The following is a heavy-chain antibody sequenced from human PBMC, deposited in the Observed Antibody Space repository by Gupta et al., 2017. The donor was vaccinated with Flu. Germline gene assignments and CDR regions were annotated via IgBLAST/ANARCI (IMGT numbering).Heavy chain of an antibody. Sequence: GRFTISRDNAENSLYLQMSSLRVEDTAVYYCARGRAMVDYWGQGTLVTVSS. CDR3: ARGRAMVDY. D-gene: IGHD5-18*01. V-gene: IGHV3-11*06. J-gene: IGHJ4*02.